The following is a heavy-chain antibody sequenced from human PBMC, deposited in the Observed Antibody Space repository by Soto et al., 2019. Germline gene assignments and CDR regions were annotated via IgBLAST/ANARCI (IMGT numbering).Heavy chain of an antibody. J-gene: IGHJ6*02. CDR3: ARRGSYLPFYYYYYGMDV. CDR1: GYTFTSYA. Sequence: ASVKVSCEASGYTFTSYAMHWVRQAPGQRLEWMGWINAGNGNTKYSQKFQGRVTITRDTSASTAYMELSSLRSEDTAVYYCARRGSYLPFYYYYYGMDVWGQGTTVTVSS. V-gene: IGHV1-3*01. CDR2: INAGNGNT. D-gene: IGHD1-26*01.